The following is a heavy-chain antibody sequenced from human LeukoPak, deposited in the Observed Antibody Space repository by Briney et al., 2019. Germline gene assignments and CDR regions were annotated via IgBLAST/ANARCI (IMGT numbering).Heavy chain of an antibody. J-gene: IGHJ4*02. CDR1: GYTFTSYA. CDR3: ARGVATNRYYFDY. Sequence: SVKVSCKASGYTFTSYAMHWVRQAPGQRLEWMGWINAGNGNTKYSQKFQGRVTITRDTSASTAYMELSSLRSEDTAVYSCARGVATNRYYFDYWGQGTLVTVSS. CDR2: INAGNGNT. V-gene: IGHV1-3*01. D-gene: IGHD5-12*01.